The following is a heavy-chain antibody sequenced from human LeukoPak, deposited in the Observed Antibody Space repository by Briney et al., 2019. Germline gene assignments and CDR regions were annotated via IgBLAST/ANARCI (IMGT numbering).Heavy chain of an antibody. CDR1: GFSLRASGVC. CDR3: ARMLTFSGADAGLENDFNYAYIDV. V-gene: IGHV2-70*01. D-gene: IGHD5-24*01. Sequence: SGPALVKPTQTLTVTCTFSGFSLRASGVCVSWLRQPRGKALEWLSPIDGDDDKYYSPSLTSRLSISKDTSKNQVVLTMSNKDPVDTATCYCARMLTFSGADAGLENDFNYAYIDVWGKGTTVSVS. J-gene: IGHJ6*03. CDR2: IDGDDDK.